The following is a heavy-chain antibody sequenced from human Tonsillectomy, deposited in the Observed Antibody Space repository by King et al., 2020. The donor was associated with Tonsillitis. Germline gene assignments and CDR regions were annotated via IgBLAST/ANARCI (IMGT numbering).Heavy chain of an antibody. Sequence: VQLVESGGGLVKPRGSLRLPCAASGFTFSSYMMNWVRQAPGKGLEWVSSISSDRRYIFYADSVKGRFTISRDNVKNSLDLQMNSLRPEDTAEYYCARDGVAVAGTPFYFDYWGPGDLVTVSS. CDR2: ISSDRRYI. CDR3: ARDGVAVAGTPFYFDY. J-gene: IGHJ4*02. V-gene: IGHV3-21*01. CDR1: GFTFSSYM. D-gene: IGHD3-3*01.